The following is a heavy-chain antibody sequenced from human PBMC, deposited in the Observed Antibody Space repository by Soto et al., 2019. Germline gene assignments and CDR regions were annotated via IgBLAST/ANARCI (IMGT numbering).Heavy chain of an antibody. J-gene: IGHJ4*02. CDR3: ARGRHGYSYGSFDY. Sequence: GGSLRLSCAASGFTFSSYGMHWVRQAPGKGLEWVAVIWYDGSNKYYADSVKGRFTISRDNSKNTLYLQMNSLRAEDTAVYYCARGRHGYSYGSFDYWGPGTLVTVSS. D-gene: IGHD5-18*01. V-gene: IGHV3-33*01. CDR2: IWYDGSNK. CDR1: GFTFSSYG.